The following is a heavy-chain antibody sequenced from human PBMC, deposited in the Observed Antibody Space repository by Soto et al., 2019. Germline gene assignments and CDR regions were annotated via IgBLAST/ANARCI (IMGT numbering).Heavy chain of an antibody. CDR2: IKSKTDGGTT. CDR3: TTDPGKAMVRENGGDV. Sequence: GGSLRLSCAASGFTFSNAWMNWVRQAPGKGLEWVGRIKSKTDGGTTDYAAPVKGRFTISRDDSKNTLYLQMNSLKTEDTAVYYCTTDPGKAMVRENGGDVWGQGTTVTVSS. V-gene: IGHV3-15*07. D-gene: IGHD3-10*01. CDR1: GFTFSNAW. J-gene: IGHJ6*02.